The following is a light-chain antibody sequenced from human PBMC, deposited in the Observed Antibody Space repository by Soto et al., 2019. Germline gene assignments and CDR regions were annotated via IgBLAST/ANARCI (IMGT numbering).Light chain of an antibody. CDR1: SSNIGAGYD. J-gene: IGLJ2*01. Sequence: VVTQPPSVSGAPGQRVTISCTGSSSNIGAGYDVHWYQQLPGSAPKLLIYDNNNRPSGVPDRFSGSKSGTSASLVITGLQAEDEADYYCQSYDSSLSGVVFGGGTKLTVL. CDR2: DNN. CDR3: QSYDSSLSGVV. V-gene: IGLV1-40*01.